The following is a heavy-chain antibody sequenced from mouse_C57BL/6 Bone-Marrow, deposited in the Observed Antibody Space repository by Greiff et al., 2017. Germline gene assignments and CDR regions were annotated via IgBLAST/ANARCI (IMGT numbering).Heavy chain of an antibody. CDR1: GYTFTDYN. Sequence: EVQLQESGPELVKPGASVKMSCKASGYTFTDYNMHWVKQSHGKSLEWIGYINPNNGGTSYNQKFKGKATLTVNKSSSTAYMELRSLTSEDSAVYYCARRYYYGSSYKAYYAMDYWGQGTSVTVSS. V-gene: IGHV1-22*01. CDR2: INPNNGGT. D-gene: IGHD1-1*01. CDR3: ARRYYYGSSYKAYYAMDY. J-gene: IGHJ4*01.